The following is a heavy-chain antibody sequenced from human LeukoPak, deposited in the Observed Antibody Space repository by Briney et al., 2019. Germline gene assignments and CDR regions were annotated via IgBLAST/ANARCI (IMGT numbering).Heavy chain of an antibody. CDR2: INTNTGNP. Sequence: ASVKVSCKASGGTFSSYAISWVRQAPGQGLEWMGWINTNTGNPTYAQGFTGRFVFSLDTSVSTAYLQISSLKAEDTAVYYCARDRIEWFGELLMVDYWGQGTLVTVSS. V-gene: IGHV7-4-1*02. D-gene: IGHD3-10*01. J-gene: IGHJ4*02. CDR1: GGTFSSYA. CDR3: ARDRIEWFGELLMVDY.